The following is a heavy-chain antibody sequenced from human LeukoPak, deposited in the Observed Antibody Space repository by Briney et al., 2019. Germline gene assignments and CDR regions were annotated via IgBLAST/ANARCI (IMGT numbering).Heavy chain of an antibody. D-gene: IGHD5-18*01. CDR3: ARSGYSYDYAFDI. V-gene: IGHV4-59*01. CDR1: GGSISSYY. CDR2: IYYSGSI. J-gene: IGHJ3*02. Sequence: PSETLSLPCTASGGSISSYYWSWIRQPPGKGLEWIGYIYYSGSINYNPSLKSRVTISVDTSKNQFSLKLSSVTAADTAVYYCARSGYSYDYAFDIWGQGTMVTVSS.